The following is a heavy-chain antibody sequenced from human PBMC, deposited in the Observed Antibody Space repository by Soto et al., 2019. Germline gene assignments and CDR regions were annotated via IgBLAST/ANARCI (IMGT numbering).Heavy chain of an antibody. V-gene: IGHV3-72*01. Sequence: EMQLVESGGDLVQPGGSLRLSCAASGFTFSDHDMDWVRQAPGKGLEWVGRIGNKANSYRTQYAASVKGRFAISRDDSKNSLYLQMNSLKTEDTAMYYCGRSACMHGTDVWGRGTTVTVSS. CDR2: IGNKANSYRT. CDR3: GRSACMHGTDV. CDR1: GFTFSDHD. J-gene: IGHJ6*02.